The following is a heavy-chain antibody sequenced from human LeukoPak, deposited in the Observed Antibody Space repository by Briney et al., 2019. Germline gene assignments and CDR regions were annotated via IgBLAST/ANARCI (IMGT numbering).Heavy chain of an antibody. CDR1: GFTFSSYA. V-gene: IGHV3-23*01. CDR2: ISGSDGST. Sequence: PGGSLRLSCAASGFTFSSYAMSWVRQVPGKGLEWVSAISGSDGSTYYADSVKGRFTISRDNSKNTLYLQMNSLRAEDTAVYYCARDSRRWFGEHINWGQGTLVTVSS. CDR3: ARDSRRWFGEHIN. D-gene: IGHD3-10*01. J-gene: IGHJ4*02.